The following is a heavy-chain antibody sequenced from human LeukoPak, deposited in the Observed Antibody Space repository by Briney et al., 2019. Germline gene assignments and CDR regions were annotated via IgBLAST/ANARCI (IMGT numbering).Heavy chain of an antibody. CDR2: ISAYNGNT. Sequence: GASVKVSCKASGYTFTSYGISWVRQAPGQGLEWMGWISAYNGNTNYAQKVQGRVTMSTDTATSTAYMELRSLRSDDTAVYYCARDQGYYESSGFDYWGQGTLVTVSS. J-gene: IGHJ4*02. D-gene: IGHD3-22*01. V-gene: IGHV1-18*01. CDR3: ARDQGYYESSGFDY. CDR1: GYTFTSYG.